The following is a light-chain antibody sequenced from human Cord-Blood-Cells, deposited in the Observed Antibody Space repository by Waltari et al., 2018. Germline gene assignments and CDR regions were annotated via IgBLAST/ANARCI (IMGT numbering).Light chain of an antibody. J-gene: IGLJ2*01. CDR1: SPNIGAGYD. CDR2: GNS. CDR3: QSYDSSLSGWV. V-gene: IGLV1-40*01. Sequence: HSVLTQPHSVSGAPGQRVTITCTGSSPNIGAGYDISWYHQRPGPAPKLLIYGNSNRPSGVPDRFSGSKSGTSASLAITVLQAEDEADYYCQSYDSSLSGWVFGGGTKLTVL.